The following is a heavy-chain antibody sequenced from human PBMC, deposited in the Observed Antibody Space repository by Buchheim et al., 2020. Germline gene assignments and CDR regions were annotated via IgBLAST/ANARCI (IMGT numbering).Heavy chain of an antibody. Sequence: QITLRESGPPLVEPTQTLTLTCTFSGFLLRTHGVAVGWLRQPPGKALEWLALIYWDGDKRYSPSLKTRLTVNQEPSKSEVVLTMTEMDPVDTATYYCALLTTGTTFPFDYWGQGTL. CDR2: IYWDGDK. CDR3: ALLTTGTTFPFDY. D-gene: IGHD1-1*01. V-gene: IGHV2-5*02. CDR1: GFLLRTHGVA. J-gene: IGHJ4*02.